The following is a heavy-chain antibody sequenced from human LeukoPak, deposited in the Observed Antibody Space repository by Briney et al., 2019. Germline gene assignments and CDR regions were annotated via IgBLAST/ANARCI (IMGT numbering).Heavy chain of an antibody. V-gene: IGHV3-23*01. CDR3: AKSRYSGYRSVLFDY. D-gene: IGHD5-12*01. Sequence: GSLRLSCAASGFTVSSNYMSWVRQAPGKGLEWVSAISGSGGSTYYADSVKGRFTISRDNSKNTLYLQMNSLRAEDTAVYYCAKSRYSGYRSVLFDYWGQGTLVTVSS. CDR2: ISGSGGST. J-gene: IGHJ4*02. CDR1: GFTVSSNY.